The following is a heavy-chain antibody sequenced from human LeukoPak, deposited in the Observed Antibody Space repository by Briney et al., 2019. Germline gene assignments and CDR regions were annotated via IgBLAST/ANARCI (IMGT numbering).Heavy chain of an antibody. CDR3: ARVCFYGSGSYSRFLLSLDY. CDR1: GVSISSSNSY. D-gene: IGHD3-10*01. Sequence: PSETLSLTCTVSGVSISSSNSYWGWIRQPPGKGLEWIDSIYYSGNTYYNASLKSQVSISIDTSKNQFSLRLTSVTAADTAVYYCARVCFYGSGSYSRFLLSLDYWGQGTLVTVSS. J-gene: IGHJ4*02. V-gene: IGHV4-39*01. CDR2: IYYSGNT.